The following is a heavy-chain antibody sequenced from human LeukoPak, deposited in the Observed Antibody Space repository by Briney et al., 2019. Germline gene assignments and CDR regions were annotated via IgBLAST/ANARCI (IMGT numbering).Heavy chain of an antibody. J-gene: IGHJ4*02. Sequence: PGGSLRLSCAASGFTVSSNSMSWVRQAPGKGLEWVSVIYSGGSTYYADSVKGRFTISRDNSKNTLYLQMNSLRAEDTAVYYCARAGLIRTFDSWGQGTLVTVSS. CDR3: ARAGLIRTFDS. D-gene: IGHD3-16*02. CDR1: GFTVSSNS. V-gene: IGHV3-66*01. CDR2: IYSGGST.